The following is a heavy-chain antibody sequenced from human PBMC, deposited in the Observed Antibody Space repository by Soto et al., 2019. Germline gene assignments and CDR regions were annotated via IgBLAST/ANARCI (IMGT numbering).Heavy chain of an antibody. CDR3: ARDSSGGVIQLWPRPDSSSWYFDY. CDR1: GYTFTSYG. CDR2: IGAYNGNT. Sequence: GASVKVSCKASGYTFTSYGISWVRQAPGQGLEWMGWIGAYNGNTNYAQKLQGRVTMTTDTSTSTAYMELRSLRSDDTAVYYCARDSSGGVIQLWPRPDSSSWYFDYWGQGILVTAPQ. V-gene: IGHV1-18*01. J-gene: IGHJ4*02. D-gene: IGHD6-13*01.